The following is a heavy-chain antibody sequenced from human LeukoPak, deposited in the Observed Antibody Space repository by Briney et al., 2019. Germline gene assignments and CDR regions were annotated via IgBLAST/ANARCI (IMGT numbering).Heavy chain of an antibody. D-gene: IGHD2-15*01. J-gene: IGHJ4*02. Sequence: PGGSLRLSCAASGFTFSSYAMSWVRQAPGKGLEWVSAISGSGGSTYYADSVKGRFTISRDNSKNTLYLQMNSLRAEDTAVYYCAKDQQGIVVVVAQAIFDYWGQGTLVTVSS. CDR2: ISGSGGST. V-gene: IGHV3-23*01. CDR1: GFTFSSYA. CDR3: AKDQQGIVVVVAQAIFDY.